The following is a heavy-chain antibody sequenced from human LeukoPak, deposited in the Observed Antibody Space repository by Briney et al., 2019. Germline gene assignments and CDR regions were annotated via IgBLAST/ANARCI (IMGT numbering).Heavy chain of an antibody. CDR3: ARNTYYYDSSGN. Sequence: SVKVSCKASGGTFSSYAISWVRQAPGQGLEWMGRIIPILGIANYAQKFQGRVTITADKSTSTAYMELSRLRSDDTAVYYCARNTYYYDSSGNWGQGTLVTVSS. CDR1: GGTFSSYA. V-gene: IGHV1-69*04. J-gene: IGHJ4*02. D-gene: IGHD3-22*01. CDR2: IIPILGIA.